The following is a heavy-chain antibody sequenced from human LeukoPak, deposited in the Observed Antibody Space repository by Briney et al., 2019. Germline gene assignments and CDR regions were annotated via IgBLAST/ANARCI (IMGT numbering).Heavy chain of an antibody. CDR1: GFTFTYFA. CDR2: ISYSGGST. D-gene: IGHD6-13*01. CDR3: AKDWALRAAGSFDY. Sequence: PGGSLRLSCAASGFTFTYFAMTWVRQAPGKGLEWVSTISYSGGSTYYADSVKGRFTISRDNSKNTLYLQMINLRAEDTAVYYCAKDWALRAAGSFDYWGQGTLVTVSS. J-gene: IGHJ4*02. V-gene: IGHV3-23*01.